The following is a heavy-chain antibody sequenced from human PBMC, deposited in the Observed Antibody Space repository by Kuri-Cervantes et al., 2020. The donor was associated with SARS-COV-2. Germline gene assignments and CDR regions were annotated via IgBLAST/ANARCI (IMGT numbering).Heavy chain of an antibody. CDR1: GFTLSSYS. D-gene: IGHD3-9*01. J-gene: IGHJ6*02. V-gene: IGHV3-21*01. CDR2: ISSSSSYI. CDR3: ARDLGILTGYYSHYYYHYGMDV. Sequence: GESLKISCAASGFTLSSYSMNWVRQAPGKGLEWVSSISSSSSYIYYADSVKGRFTISRDNAKNSLYLQMNSLRAEDTAVYYCARDLGILTGYYSHYYYHYGMDVWGQGTTVTVSS.